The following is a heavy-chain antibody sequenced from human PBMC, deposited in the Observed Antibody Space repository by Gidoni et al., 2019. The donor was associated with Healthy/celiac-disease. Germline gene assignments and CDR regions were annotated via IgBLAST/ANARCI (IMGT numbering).Heavy chain of an antibody. CDR1: GDSVSSNSAA. V-gene: IGHV6-1*01. J-gene: IGHJ5*02. Sequence: QVQLQQSGPGLVTPSQTLSLTCAISGDSVSSNSAAWNWIRQSPSRGLEWLGRTYYRSKWYNDYAVSVKSRITINPDTSKNQFSLQLNSVTPEDTAVYYCARDGGSSGWRVEYNWFDPWGQGTLVTVSS. CDR3: ARDGGSSGWRVEYNWFDP. CDR2: TYYRSKWYN. D-gene: IGHD6-19*01.